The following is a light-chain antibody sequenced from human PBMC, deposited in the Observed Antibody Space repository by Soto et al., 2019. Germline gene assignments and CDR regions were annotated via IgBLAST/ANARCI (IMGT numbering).Light chain of an antibody. CDR2: KVS. V-gene: IGKV2-30*01. CDR3: MQGTHWPLWT. J-gene: IGKJ1*01. CDR1: QSLVYTDGNTY. Sequence: DVVMTQSPLSLPVTLGQPASISCRSSQSLVYTDGNTYLTWFQQRPGQSPRRLIYKVSNRDSGVPDRFSGSGSGTDFTLKISRVEAEDVGVYYCMQGTHWPLWTFGQGTKVEIK.